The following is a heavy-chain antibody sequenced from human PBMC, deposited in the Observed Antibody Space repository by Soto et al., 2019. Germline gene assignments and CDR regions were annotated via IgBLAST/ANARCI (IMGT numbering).Heavy chain of an antibody. CDR3: ATALLYTSSSNEYYNWFDP. CDR1: GYIFISYG. CDR2: INTYNGIT. V-gene: IGHV1-18*01. Sequence: QVHLVQSGAEVKKPGASVKVSCKASGYIFISYGISWVRQAPGQGLEWMGWINTYNGITKYAQKFQGRVTMPTETSTSTADMELRTLRSVDTAVYYCATALLYTSSSNEYYNWFDPWGQGTLVTVSS. J-gene: IGHJ5*02. D-gene: IGHD6-6*01.